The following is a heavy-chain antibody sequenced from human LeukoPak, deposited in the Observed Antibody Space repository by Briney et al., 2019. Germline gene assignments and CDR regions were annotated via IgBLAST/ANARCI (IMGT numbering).Heavy chain of an antibody. CDR3: ARDYYDSSGYSKYYYYYYMDA. CDR2: IYTSGST. J-gene: IGHJ6*03. CDR1: GGSISSYY. D-gene: IGHD3-22*01. Sequence: SETLSLTCTVSGGSISSYYWSWIRQPAGKGLEWIGRIYTSGSTNYNPSLKSRVTMSVDTSKNQFSLKLSSVTAADTAVYYCARDYYDSSGYSKYYYYYYMDAWGKGTTVTVSS. V-gene: IGHV4-4*07.